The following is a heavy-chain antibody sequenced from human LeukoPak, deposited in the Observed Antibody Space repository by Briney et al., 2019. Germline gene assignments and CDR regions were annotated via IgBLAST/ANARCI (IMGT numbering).Heavy chain of an antibody. V-gene: IGHV4-59*08. CDR1: GCSISSYY. CDR3: ARSEVFFDY. J-gene: IGHJ4*02. Sequence: SETLSLTCTVSGCSISSYYWSWIRQPPGKGLEWIGYIYYSGSTNYNPSLKSRVTISVDTSKNQFSLKLSSVTAADTAVYYCARSEVFFDYWGQGTLVTVSS. CDR2: IYYSGST. D-gene: IGHD1-14*01.